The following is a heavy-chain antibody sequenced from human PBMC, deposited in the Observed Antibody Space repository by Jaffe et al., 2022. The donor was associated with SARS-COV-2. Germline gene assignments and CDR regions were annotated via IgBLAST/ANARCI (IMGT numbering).Heavy chain of an antibody. CDR3: AKGGGSWFDIDY. V-gene: IGHV3-30*18. CDR1: GFTFSNYG. Sequence: QVQLVESGGGVVQPGRSLRLSCAGSGFTFSNYGMHWVRQAPGKGLEWVAVISHDGSQIYYADSVKGRFTISRDNSKKTLFLQMNSLRPEDTAVFYCAKGGGSWFDIDYWGRGTLVTVSS. J-gene: IGHJ4*02. D-gene: IGHD6-13*01. CDR2: ISHDGSQI.